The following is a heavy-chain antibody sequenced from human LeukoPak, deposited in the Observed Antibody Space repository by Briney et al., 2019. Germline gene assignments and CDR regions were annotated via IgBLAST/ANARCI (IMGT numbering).Heavy chain of an antibody. V-gene: IGHV4-59*01. CDR3: AKTGSLFGRFLDH. Sequence: PSETLSLTCSVFADSMNNYYWTWIRQPPGKGLEWVGDMHPGGTTKFHPSLEGRVTMSIDTSNKQFSLRLRSVTAADTATDYCAKTGSLFGRFLDHWGPGALVIVSS. CDR2: MHPGGTT. CDR1: ADSMNNYY. J-gene: IGHJ4*02. D-gene: IGHD3-10*02.